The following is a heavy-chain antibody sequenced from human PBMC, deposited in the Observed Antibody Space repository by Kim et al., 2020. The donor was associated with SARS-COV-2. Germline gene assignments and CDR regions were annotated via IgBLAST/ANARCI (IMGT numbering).Heavy chain of an antibody. J-gene: IGHJ4*02. CDR2: INHSGST. CDR1: GGSFSGYY. V-gene: IGHV4-34*01. CDR3: ARVVDTFKYFDY. Sequence: SETLSLTCAVYGGSFSGYYWSWIRQPPGKGLEWIGEINHSGSTNYNPSLKSRVTISVDTSKNQFSLKLSSVTAADTAVYYCARVVDTFKYFDYWGQGTLV. D-gene: IGHD5-18*01.